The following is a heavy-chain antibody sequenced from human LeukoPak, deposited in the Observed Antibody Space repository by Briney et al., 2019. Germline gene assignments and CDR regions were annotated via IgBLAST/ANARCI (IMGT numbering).Heavy chain of an antibody. V-gene: IGHV1-2*04. D-gene: IGHD3-10*01. J-gene: IGHJ6*02. CDR3: ARDTYYYGSGSYPYYYYGMDV. CDR2: INPNSGGT. Sequence: ASVKVSCKASGYTFTGYYMHWVRQAPGQGLEWMGWINPNSGGTNYAQKFQGWVTMTRDTSISTAYMELSRLRSDDTAVYYCARDTYYYGSGSYPYYYYGMDVWGQGTTVTVSS. CDR1: GYTFTGYY.